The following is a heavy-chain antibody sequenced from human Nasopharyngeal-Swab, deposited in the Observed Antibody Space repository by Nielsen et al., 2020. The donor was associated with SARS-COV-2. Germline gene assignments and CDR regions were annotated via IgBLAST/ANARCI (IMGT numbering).Heavy chain of an antibody. V-gene: IGHV1-8*01. J-gene: IGHJ5*02. D-gene: IGHD2-2*01. CDR2: MNPNSGNT. Sequence: ASVQVSCTASGYTFTSYDINWVRQATGQGLEWMGWMNPNSGNTGYAQKFQGRVTMTRNTSISTAYMELSSLRSEDTAVYYCARGLGYCSSTSCYAWGQGTLVTVSS. CDR1: GYTFTSYD. CDR3: ARGLGYCSSTSCYA.